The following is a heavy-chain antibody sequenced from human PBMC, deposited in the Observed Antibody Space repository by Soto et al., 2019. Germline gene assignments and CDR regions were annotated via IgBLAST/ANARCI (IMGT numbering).Heavy chain of an antibody. CDR1: GYTFTSYA. D-gene: IGHD5-12*01. CDR3: AREGYDFHYYYYYMDV. V-gene: IGHV1-3*01. J-gene: IGHJ6*03. CDR2: FIAGNGNS. Sequence: ASVKVSCKASGYTFTSYAMHWVRQAPGQRLEWMGWFIAGNGNSKYSQKFQGRVTITSDTSACTAFMELISLRSEDSAVYYCAREGYDFHYYYYYMDVWGKGTTVTVSS.